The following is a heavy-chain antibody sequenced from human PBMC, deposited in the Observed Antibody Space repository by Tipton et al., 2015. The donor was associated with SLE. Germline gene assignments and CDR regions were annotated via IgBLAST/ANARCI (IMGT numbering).Heavy chain of an antibody. V-gene: IGHV4-61*02. Sequence: TLSLTCAVSGYSITTGYYWGWIRQPAGKGLEWIGRVYTGGHTKYNPSLESRVTFSVDTSKGQFSLRLISVTAADTAVYYCVVCSPSGCAYFDYWGQGRLVTVSS. J-gene: IGHJ4*02. CDR2: VYTGGHT. D-gene: IGHD2-15*01. CDR3: VVCSPSGCAYFDY. CDR1: GYSITTGYY.